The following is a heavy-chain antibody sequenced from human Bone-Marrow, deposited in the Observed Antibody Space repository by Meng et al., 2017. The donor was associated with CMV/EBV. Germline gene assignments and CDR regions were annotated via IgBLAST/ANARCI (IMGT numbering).Heavy chain of an antibody. Sequence: GESLKISCAASGFTFRSYCMHWVRQAPGKGLEWVAVIWYDGSNKYYADSVKGRFTISRDNSKNTLYLQMNSLRAEDTAVYYCAKDLGPGEYQLLYQLYYYYGMDVWGQGTTVTVSS. D-gene: IGHD2-2*02. J-gene: IGHJ6*01. V-gene: IGHV3-33*06. CDR2: IWYDGSNK. CDR1: GFTFRSYC. CDR3: AKDLGPGEYQLLYQLYYYYGMDV.